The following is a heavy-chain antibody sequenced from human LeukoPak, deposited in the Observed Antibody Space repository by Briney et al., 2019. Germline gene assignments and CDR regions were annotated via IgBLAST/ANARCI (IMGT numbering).Heavy chain of an antibody. CDR1: GGSVSSGSYY. Sequence: SETLSLTCTVSGGSVSSGSYYWSWIRQPPGKGLEWIGYIYYSGSTNYNPSLKSRVTISVDTSKNQFSLKLSSVTAADTAVYDCARVPYYYDSSGYYSNWEFDYWGQGTLVTVSS. CDR3: ARVPYYYDSSGYYSNWEFDY. J-gene: IGHJ4*02. V-gene: IGHV4-61*01. D-gene: IGHD3-22*01. CDR2: IYYSGST.